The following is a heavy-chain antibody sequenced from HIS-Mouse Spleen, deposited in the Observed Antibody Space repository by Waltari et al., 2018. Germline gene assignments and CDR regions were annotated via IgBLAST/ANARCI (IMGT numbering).Heavy chain of an antibody. CDR2: INHSGST. CDR1: GWSFSGYS. Sequence: QVQLQQWGAGLLKPSETLSLTCAVYGWSFSGYSWSWIRRPPGKGLEWIGEINHSGSTNYNPSLKSRVTISVDTSKNQFSLKLSSVTAADTAVYYCARGRFHSWNDAFDIWGQGTMVTVSS. J-gene: IGHJ3*02. V-gene: IGHV4-34*01. CDR3: ARGRFHSWNDAFDI. D-gene: IGHD1-1*01.